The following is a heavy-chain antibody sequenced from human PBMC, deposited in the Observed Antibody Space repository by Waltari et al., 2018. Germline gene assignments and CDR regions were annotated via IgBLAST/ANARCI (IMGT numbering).Heavy chain of an antibody. CDR1: GFIFSSYR. D-gene: IGHD3-16*01. CDR2: VSASSHYI. CDR3: VRESPFEPRGWFDP. Sequence: EVQLVESGGGLVKPGGSLRLSCSASGFIFSSYRMNWVRQAPGKGLEWVSSVSASSHYIYYADSVKGRFTVSRDNAKSSLYLQMDSLRAEDTAVHYCVRESPFEPRGWFDPWGQGTLVTVSS. J-gene: IGHJ5*02. V-gene: IGHV3-21*01.